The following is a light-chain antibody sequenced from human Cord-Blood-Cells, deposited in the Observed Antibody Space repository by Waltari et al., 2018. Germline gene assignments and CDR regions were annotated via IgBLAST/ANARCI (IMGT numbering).Light chain of an antibody. CDR2: DVS. CDR3: SSYTSSSTV. CDR1: SSDVGGYNY. V-gene: IGLV2-14*01. Sequence: QSALTQPASVSGSPGQSITISCTGTSSDVGGYNYVSWYQQHPGKAPKLMIYDVSNRPSGVSNRFSASKSGNTASLTSSGLQAEDEADYYCSSYTSSSTVFGGGTKLTVL. J-gene: IGLJ2*01.